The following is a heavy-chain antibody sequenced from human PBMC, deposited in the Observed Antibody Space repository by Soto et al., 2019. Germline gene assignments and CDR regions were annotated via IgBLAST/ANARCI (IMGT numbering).Heavy chain of an antibody. V-gene: IGHV5-51*01. CDR1: GYTFTNYW. CDR3: AASIFYYGMDV. Sequence: GESLKISCKGSGYTFTNYWIGWVRQLPGKGLEWMGIIYPGDSDTKYNPSFQGQVTISADKSITTTYLQWSSLKASDTAIYYCAASIFYYGMDVWGQGTTVTVSS. CDR2: IYPGDSDT. J-gene: IGHJ6*02.